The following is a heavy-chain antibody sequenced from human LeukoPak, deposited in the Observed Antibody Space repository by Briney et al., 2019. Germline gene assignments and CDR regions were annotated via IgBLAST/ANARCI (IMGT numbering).Heavy chain of an antibody. Sequence: SETLSLTCAVYGGSFSGYYWSWIRQHPGEGLEWIGYIYYSGTTYYNPSLKSRVTISVDTSKNHFSLKLSSVTAADTAVYYCARWATYYFDYWGQGTLVTVSS. CDR1: GGSFSGYY. J-gene: IGHJ4*02. CDR2: IYYSGTT. CDR3: ARWATYYFDY. V-gene: IGHV4-31*11.